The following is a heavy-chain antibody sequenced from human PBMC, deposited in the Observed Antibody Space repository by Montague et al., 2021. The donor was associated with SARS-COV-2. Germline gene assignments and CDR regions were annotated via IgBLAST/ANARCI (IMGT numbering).Heavy chain of an antibody. CDR3: AGGSGWMGNAFDI. D-gene: IGHD6-19*01. V-gene: IGHV4-59*01. J-gene: IGHJ3*02. Sequence: SETLSLTCTVSGGSISSYYWSWIRQPPGKGLEWIGYINYSGSTNYNPSFKSRVTISVDTSKNQFSLKLSSVTAADTAVYYCAGGSGWMGNAFDIWGQGTMVTVSS. CDR1: GGSISSYY. CDR2: INYSGST.